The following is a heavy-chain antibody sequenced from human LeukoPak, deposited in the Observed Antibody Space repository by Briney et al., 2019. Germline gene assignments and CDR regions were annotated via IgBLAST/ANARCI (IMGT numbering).Heavy chain of an antibody. CDR1: GGSISSSSYY. D-gene: IGHD2-21*02. J-gene: IGHJ5*02. Sequence: PSETLSLTCTVSGGSISSSSYYWGWIRQPPGQGLEWIGSIYYSGNTYYNPSLKSGVTISVDTSKNQFSLKLSSVTAADTAVYYCARHEDVVVTANHWFDPWGQGTLVTVSS. CDR3: ARHEDVVVTANHWFDP. V-gene: IGHV4-39*01. CDR2: IYYSGNT.